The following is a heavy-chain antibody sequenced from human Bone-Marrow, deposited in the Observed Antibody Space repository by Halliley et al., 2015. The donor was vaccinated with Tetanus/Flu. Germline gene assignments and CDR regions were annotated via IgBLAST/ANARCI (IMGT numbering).Heavy chain of an antibody. CDR3: VKDLFVSGAYFGDAFDV. V-gene: IGHV3-33*06. Sequence: SKTFYADSVQGRFTISRDNSKNTLYLQMDTVTTEDTALYYCVKDLFVSGAYFGDAFDVWGQATMVTVSS. J-gene: IGHJ3*01. CDR2: SKT. D-gene: IGHD6-19*01.